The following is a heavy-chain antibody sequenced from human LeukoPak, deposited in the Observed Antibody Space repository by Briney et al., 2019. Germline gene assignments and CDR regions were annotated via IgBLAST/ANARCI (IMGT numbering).Heavy chain of an antibody. Sequence: PGGSLRLSCAASGFTFSDYYMSWIRQAPGKGLEWVSYISSGGSTIYYADSVKGRFTISRDNAKNSLYLQMNSLRAEDTAVYYCARDAYYDSSGYLGYWGQGTLVTVSS. D-gene: IGHD3-22*01. CDR2: ISSGGSTI. J-gene: IGHJ4*02. CDR3: ARDAYYDSSGYLGY. V-gene: IGHV3-11*04. CDR1: GFTFSDYY.